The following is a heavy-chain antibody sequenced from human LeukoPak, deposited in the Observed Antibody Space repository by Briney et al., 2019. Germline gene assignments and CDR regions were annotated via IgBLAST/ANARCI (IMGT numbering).Heavy chain of an antibody. Sequence: PSETLSLTCTVSGGSISSYYWSWIRQPPGKGLEWIGYIYYSGSTNYNPSLKSRVTISVDTSKNQFSLKLSSVTAADTAVYYCARGLFYYYDSSGYSGYDLGDAFDIWGRGTMVTVSS. CDR2: IYYSGST. CDR3: ARGLFYYYDSSGYSGYDLGDAFDI. J-gene: IGHJ3*02. V-gene: IGHV4-59*12. CDR1: GGSISSYY. D-gene: IGHD3-22*01.